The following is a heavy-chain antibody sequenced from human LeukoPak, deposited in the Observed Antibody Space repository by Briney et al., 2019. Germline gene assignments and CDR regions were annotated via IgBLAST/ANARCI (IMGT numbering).Heavy chain of an antibody. D-gene: IGHD4-17*01. CDR3: AKDLGYGDYYFDY. Sequence: GGSLRLSCAASGFTFSSYGMHWVRQAPGKGLEWVAFIRYDGSNKCYADSVKGRFTISRDNSKNTLYLQMNSLRAEDTAVYYCAKDLGYGDYYFDYWGQGTLVTVSS. V-gene: IGHV3-30*02. CDR1: GFTFSSYG. CDR2: IRYDGSNK. J-gene: IGHJ4*02.